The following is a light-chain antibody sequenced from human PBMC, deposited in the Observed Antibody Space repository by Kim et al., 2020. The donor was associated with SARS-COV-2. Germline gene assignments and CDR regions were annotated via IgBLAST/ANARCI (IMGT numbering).Light chain of an antibody. CDR1: SSYVGGYNY. Sequence: GQSITISCTGTSSYVGGYNYVSCYQQHPGKAPKLMIYDVSNRPSGVSTRFSGSKSGNTASLTISGLQAEDEADYYCSSYTSSSSYVFGTGTKVTVL. J-gene: IGLJ1*01. CDR3: SSYTSSSSYV. CDR2: DVS. V-gene: IGLV2-14*03.